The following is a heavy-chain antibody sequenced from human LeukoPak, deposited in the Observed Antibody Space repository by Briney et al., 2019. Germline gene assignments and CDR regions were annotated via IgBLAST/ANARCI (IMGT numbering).Heavy chain of an antibody. CDR3: AKDVGPGYYYYYMDV. Sequence: GRSLRPSCAASGFTFDDYAMHWVRQAPGKGLEWVSGISWNSGSIGYADSVKGRFTISRDNAKNSLYLQMNSLRAEDMALYYCAKDVGPGYYYYYMDVWGKGTTVTVSS. CDR2: ISWNSGSI. V-gene: IGHV3-9*03. CDR1: GFTFDDYA. J-gene: IGHJ6*03.